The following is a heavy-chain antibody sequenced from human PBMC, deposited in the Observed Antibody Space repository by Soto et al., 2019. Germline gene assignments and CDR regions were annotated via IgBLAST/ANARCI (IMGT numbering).Heavy chain of an antibody. CDR3: ARDPIAARHFDY. CDR1: GFAFSTYT. D-gene: IGHD6-6*01. CDR2: ISSSTNYI. Sequence: GGSLRLSCAASGFAFSTYTMNWVRQAPGKGLEWVSSISSSTNYIYYADSVKGRFTISRDNVRNSLHLQMNRMRAEDTAVYYCARDPIAARHFDYWGQGTLVTVSS. J-gene: IGHJ4*02. V-gene: IGHV3-21*01.